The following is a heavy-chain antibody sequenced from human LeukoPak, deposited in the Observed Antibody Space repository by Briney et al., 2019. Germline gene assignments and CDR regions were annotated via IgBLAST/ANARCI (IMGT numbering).Heavy chain of an antibody. CDR2: ISYDGDNK. Sequence: PGGSLTPSCAAAGSTFKTHFIHWVRQAPGKGLDWVAGISYDGDNKYYADSVKGRFAVSRDNSKNTVDLQMDSLPPEDTGLYYCARGYHGSGGPYFDHWGQGSLVTVSS. D-gene: IGHD3-10*01. J-gene: IGHJ4*02. CDR3: ARGYHGSGGPYFDH. CDR1: GSTFKTHF. V-gene: IGHV3-30*09.